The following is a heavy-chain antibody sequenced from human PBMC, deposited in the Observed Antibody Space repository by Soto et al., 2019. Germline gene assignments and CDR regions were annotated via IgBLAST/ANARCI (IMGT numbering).Heavy chain of an antibody. V-gene: IGHV3-23*01. CDR3: SKDSTRRTSGYLSQY. CDR2: VSASGLNT. D-gene: IGHD5-18*01. J-gene: IGHJ4*02. CDR1: GFSISSLA. Sequence: WGSLRLACRASGFSISSLAMTLVRQAPGKGLEWVSSVSASGLNTYYADPVKGRFYISRDNSKNTVSLHMNSLRAEDTALYFFSKDSTRRTSGYLSQYWGQGTPVTVSS.